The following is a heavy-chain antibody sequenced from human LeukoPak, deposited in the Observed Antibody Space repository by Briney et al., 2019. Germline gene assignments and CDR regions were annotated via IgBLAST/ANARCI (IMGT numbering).Heavy chain of an antibody. CDR3: ARIMPSLYASDI. D-gene: IGHD2-2*01. CDR1: GGSFSGYL. J-gene: IGHJ3*02. CDR2: INYNGEIT. Sequence: SETLSLTCAVPGGSFSGYLWSWLRQPPGKGLEWVGEINYNGEITNYNPSLKSRVTISVDTSKNQFSLKLSSVTAADTAVYYCARIMPSLYASDIWGQGTMVTVSS. V-gene: IGHV4-34*01.